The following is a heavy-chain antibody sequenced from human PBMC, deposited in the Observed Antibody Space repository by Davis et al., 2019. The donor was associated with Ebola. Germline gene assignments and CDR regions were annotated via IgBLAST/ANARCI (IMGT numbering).Heavy chain of an antibody. CDR3: AREGYCSGGSCYYFDY. D-gene: IGHD2-15*01. Sequence: GESLKISCAASGFTFSSYSMNWVRQAPGKGLEWVSYISSSSTIYYADSVKGRFTISRDNSKNTLYLQMGSLRAEDMAVYYCAREGYCSGGSCYYFDYWGQGTLVTVSS. CDR2: ISSSSTI. CDR1: GFTFSSYS. J-gene: IGHJ4*02. V-gene: IGHV3-48*01.